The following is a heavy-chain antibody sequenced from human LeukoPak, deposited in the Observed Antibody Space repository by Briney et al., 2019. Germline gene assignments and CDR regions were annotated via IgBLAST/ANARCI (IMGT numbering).Heavy chain of an antibody. Sequence: SETLSLTCTVSGGSISSYYWSWIRQPPGKGLEWIGYIYYSGSTNYNPSLKSRVTISVGTSKNQFSLKLSSVTAADTAVYYCAAQAPWGYYGSGSYFGYWGQGTLVTVSS. CDR2: IYYSGST. D-gene: IGHD3-10*01. CDR1: GGSISSYY. CDR3: AAQAPWGYYGSGSYFGY. J-gene: IGHJ4*02. V-gene: IGHV4-59*01.